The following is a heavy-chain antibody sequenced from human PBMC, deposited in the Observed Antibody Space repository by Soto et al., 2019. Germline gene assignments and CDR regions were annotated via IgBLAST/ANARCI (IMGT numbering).Heavy chain of an antibody. J-gene: IGHJ4*02. CDR2: ISADSGDT. V-gene: IGHV1-3*01. CDR3: PRYFDRGDYYFDY. Sequence: QVQLVQSGAEVRKPGASVKVSCKASGYTFSHYIMHWVRQATGQRLEWMGWISADSGDTKYSQNYQGIITITRDTSARTVYMELSSLRSEDTAVYYCPRYFDRGDYYFDYWGQGTLVTVSS. D-gene: IGHD3-22*01. CDR1: GYTFSHYI.